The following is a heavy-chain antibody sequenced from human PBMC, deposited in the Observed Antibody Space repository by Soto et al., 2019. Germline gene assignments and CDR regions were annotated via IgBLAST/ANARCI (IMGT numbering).Heavy chain of an antibody. J-gene: IGHJ6*02. D-gene: IGHD3-9*01. CDR1: GFTFSSYG. Sequence: QVQLVESGGGVVQPGRSLRLSCAASGFTFSSYGMHWVRQAPGKGLEWVAVISYDGSNKYYADSVKGRFTISRDNSKNTLYLQMNSLRAEDTAVYYCAKVGDDIFDSGDYYYGMDVWGQGTTVTVSS. CDR2: ISYDGSNK. V-gene: IGHV3-30*18. CDR3: AKVGDDIFDSGDYYYGMDV.